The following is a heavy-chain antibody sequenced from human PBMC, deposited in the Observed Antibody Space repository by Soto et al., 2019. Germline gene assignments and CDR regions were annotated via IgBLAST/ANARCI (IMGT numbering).Heavy chain of an antibody. CDR3: AGERGEGIQLWQDFAY. Sequence: QVQLVQSGAEVKKPGASVKVSCKASGYTFTSYYMHWVRQAPGQGLEWMGIINPSGGSTSYAQKFQGRVTMTRDTSTSTVYMELSSLRSEDTAVYYCAGERGEGIQLWQDFAYWGQGTLVTVSS. V-gene: IGHV1-46*01. CDR2: INPSGGST. D-gene: IGHD5-18*01. CDR1: GYTFTSYY. J-gene: IGHJ4*02.